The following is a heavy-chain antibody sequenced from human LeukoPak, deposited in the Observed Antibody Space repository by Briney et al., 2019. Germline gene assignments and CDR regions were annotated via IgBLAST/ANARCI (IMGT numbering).Heavy chain of an antibody. CDR1: GYTFTAYY. D-gene: IGHD5-24*01. CDR2: INPSSGDT. CDR3: ASAQMKLATIG. J-gene: IGHJ4*02. V-gene: IGHV1-2*02. Sequence: ASVKVSCKTSGYTFTAYYINWVRQAPGQGLEWLGWINPSSGDTNYAQNFQERVTMTGDTSINTAYMELSSLTSDDTAVYYCASAQMKLATIGWGQGTLVTVSS.